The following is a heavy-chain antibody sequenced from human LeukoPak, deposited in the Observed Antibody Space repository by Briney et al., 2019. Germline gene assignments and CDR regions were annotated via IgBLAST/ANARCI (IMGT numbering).Heavy chain of an antibody. J-gene: IGHJ4*02. CDR1: GYTSTGYY. D-gene: IGHD1-26*01. CDR2: INPNSGGT. CDR3: ARDLRVGATLDY. Sequence: ASVKVSCKASGYTSTGYYMHWVRQAPGQGLEWMGWINPNSGGTNYAQKFQGRVTMTRDTSISTAYMELSRLRSDDTAVYYCARDLRVGATLDYWGQGTLVTVSS. V-gene: IGHV1-2*02.